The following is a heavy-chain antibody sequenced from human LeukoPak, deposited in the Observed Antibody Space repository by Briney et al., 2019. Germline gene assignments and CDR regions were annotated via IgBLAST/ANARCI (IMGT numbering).Heavy chain of an antibody. D-gene: IGHD3-10*01. CDR2: INTDGSST. Sequence: GGSLRLSCAASGFTFSSYWMHWVRQAPGKGLVWVSRINTDGSSTSYADSVKGRFTISRDNAKNTLYLQMNSLRAEDTAVYYCASEYGGSGSYGVPKYYFDYWGQGTLVTVSS. J-gene: IGHJ4*02. CDR3: ASEYGGSGSYGVPKYYFDY. V-gene: IGHV3-74*01. CDR1: GFTFSSYW.